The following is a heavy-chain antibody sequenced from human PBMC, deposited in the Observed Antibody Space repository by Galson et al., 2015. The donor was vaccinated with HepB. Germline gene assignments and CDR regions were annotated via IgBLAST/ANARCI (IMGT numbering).Heavy chain of an antibody. CDR2: IKQDGSEN. Sequence: SLRLSCAASGFTFGSYWMSWVRQAPGKGLEWVANIKQDGSENYYVDSVKGRFTISRDNAKNSLYLQMNSLRAEDKAVYYWARVRGGYDFDYWGQGTLVTFSS. V-gene: IGHV3-7*03. J-gene: IGHJ4*02. CDR3: ARVRGGYDFDY. D-gene: IGHD5-12*01. CDR1: GFTFGSYW.